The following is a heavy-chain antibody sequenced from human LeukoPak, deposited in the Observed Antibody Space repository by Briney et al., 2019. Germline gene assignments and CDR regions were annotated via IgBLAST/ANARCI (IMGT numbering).Heavy chain of an antibody. CDR1: GFSISHYY. Sequence: GGSLRLSCAASGFSISHYYMTWVRQTPGRGLDRVSVIYTGGGTNYGDSAKGRFTISRDNSKNTLYLQMNSLRAEDTAVYYCAKDLGTNWNFLYYYYGMDVRGQGTTVTVSS. J-gene: IGHJ6*02. V-gene: IGHV3-53*05. CDR2: IYTGGGT. CDR3: AKDLGTNWNFLYYYYGMDV. D-gene: IGHD1-1*01.